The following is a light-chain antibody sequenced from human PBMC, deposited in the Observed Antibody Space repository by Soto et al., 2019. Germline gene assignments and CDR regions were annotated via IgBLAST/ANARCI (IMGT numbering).Light chain of an antibody. CDR1: QRVTSNY. V-gene: IGKV3-20*01. CDR2: GAS. J-gene: IGKJ1*01. CDR3: HQYGSSPGT. Sequence: ETVLTQAPGTLSLSPGERATLSCRASQRVTSNYLAWYQQKPGQAPRLLIFGASIRDTGIPDRFSGSGSGTDFTLTISGLEPEDFAVYYCHQYGSSPGTFGQGTKVDNK.